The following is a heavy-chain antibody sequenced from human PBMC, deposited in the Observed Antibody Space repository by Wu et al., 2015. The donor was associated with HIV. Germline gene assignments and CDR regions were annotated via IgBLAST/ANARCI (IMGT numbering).Heavy chain of an antibody. CDR2: MNPNSGNT. CDR1: GYTFTSYD. D-gene: IGHD3-10*01. Sequence: QVQLVQSGAEVKKPGASVKVSCKASGYTFTSYDINWVRQATGQGLEWMGWMNPNSGNTGYAQNFQGRVTMTRNTSISTAYMELSSLRFEDTAVYYCARGRYGSGSYYFDYWGQGTLVTVSS. CDR3: ARGRYGSGSYYFDY. V-gene: IGHV1-8*01. J-gene: IGHJ4*02.